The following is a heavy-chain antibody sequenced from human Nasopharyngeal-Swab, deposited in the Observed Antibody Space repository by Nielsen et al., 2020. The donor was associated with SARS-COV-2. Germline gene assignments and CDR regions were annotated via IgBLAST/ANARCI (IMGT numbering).Heavy chain of an antibody. Sequence: GESLKISCAAFEFTFSSYSMNWVRQAPGKGLEWISYISTTGFTKFYADSVTGRFTISRDDAKNSVYLQMNSLRADDTAVYYCAREVGAGFFDHWGQGTPVTVSS. V-gene: IGHV3-48*04. D-gene: IGHD6-19*01. CDR2: ISTTGFTK. CDR3: AREVGAGFFDH. J-gene: IGHJ4*02. CDR1: EFTFSSYS.